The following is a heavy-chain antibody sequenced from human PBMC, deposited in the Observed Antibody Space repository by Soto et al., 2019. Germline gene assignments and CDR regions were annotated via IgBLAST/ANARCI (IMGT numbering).Heavy chain of an antibody. Sequence: GGSLRLSCAASGFTFSDYYMSWIRQAPGKGLEWVSYISSSSSYTNYADSVKGRFTISRDNAKTSLYLQMNSLTAEDTAVYYCAREGVHNYNEYYFDYWGQGTLVTVSS. CDR2: ISSSSSYT. CDR1: GFTFSDYY. V-gene: IGHV3-11*06. J-gene: IGHJ4*02. CDR3: AREGVHNYNEYYFDY. D-gene: IGHD3-22*01.